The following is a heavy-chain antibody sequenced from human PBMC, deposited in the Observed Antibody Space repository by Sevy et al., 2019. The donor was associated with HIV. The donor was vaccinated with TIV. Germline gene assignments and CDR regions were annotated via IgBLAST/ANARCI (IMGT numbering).Heavy chain of an antibody. V-gene: IGHV4-59*01. CDR2: IYSSGST. CDR3: ARESIGSVGDFDY. CDR1: GDFINLYF. J-gene: IGHJ4*02. D-gene: IGHD6-6*01. Sequence: SETLSLTCSVSGDFINLYFWSWIRQPPGKGLEWIGYIYSSGSTNYNPSLKSRVTISLATSKDQSSLKLSSVTAADTAVYYCARESIGSVGDFDYWGQGTLVTVSS.